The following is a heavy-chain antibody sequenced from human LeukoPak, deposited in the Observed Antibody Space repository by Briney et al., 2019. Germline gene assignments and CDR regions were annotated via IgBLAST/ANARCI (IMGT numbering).Heavy chain of an antibody. Sequence: TASETLSLTCTVSGGSISSYYWSWIRQPPGKGPEWIGYIYTSGSTNYNPSLKSRVTISVDTSKNQFSLKLSSVTAADTAVYYCARRGAAAGNYYYYYYMDVWGKGTTVTVSS. CDR3: ARRGAAAGNYYYYYYMDV. D-gene: IGHD6-13*01. CDR1: GGSISSYY. J-gene: IGHJ6*03. CDR2: IYTSGST. V-gene: IGHV4-4*09.